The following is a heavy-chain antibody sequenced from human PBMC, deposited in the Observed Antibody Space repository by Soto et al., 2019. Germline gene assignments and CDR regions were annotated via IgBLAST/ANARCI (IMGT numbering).Heavy chain of an antibody. J-gene: IGHJ5*02. D-gene: IGHD2-2*01. CDR3: AKDNCISTSCYRLYNWFDP. CDR2: ISYGGSNK. CDR1: GFTFSSYG. Sequence: PGGSLRLSCAASGFTFSSYGMHWVRQAPGKGLEWVAVISYGGSNKYYADSVKGRFTISRDNSKNTLYLQMNNLRAEDTAVYYCAKDNCISTSCYRLYNWFDPWGQGTLVTVS. V-gene: IGHV3-30*18.